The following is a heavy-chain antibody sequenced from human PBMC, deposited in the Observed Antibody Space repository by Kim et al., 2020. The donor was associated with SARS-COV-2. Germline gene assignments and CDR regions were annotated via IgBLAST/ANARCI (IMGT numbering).Heavy chain of an antibody. CDR1: GFTFSSYG. CDR2: IWYDGSNK. V-gene: IGHV3-33*01. CDR3: ARGSLYYYDSSGYTLDY. Sequence: GGSLRLSCAASGFTFSSYGMHWVRQAPGKGLEWVAVIWYDGSNKYYADSVKGRFTISRDNSKNTLYLQMNSLRAEDTAVYYCARGSLYYYDSSGYTLDYWGQGTLVTVSS. D-gene: IGHD3-22*01. J-gene: IGHJ4*02.